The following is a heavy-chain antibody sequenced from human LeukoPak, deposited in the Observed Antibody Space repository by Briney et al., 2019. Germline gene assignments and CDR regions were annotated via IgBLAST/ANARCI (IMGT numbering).Heavy chain of an antibody. CDR3: ARGLGSGNLKVD. J-gene: IGHJ4*02. D-gene: IGHD3-10*01. CDR2: ISYDGSNK. V-gene: IGHV3-30-3*01. CDR1: GFTFSSYA. Sequence: GGSLRLSCAASGFTFSSYAMHWLRQAPCKGLEWVAVISYDGSNKYYADSVKGRFTISRDNSKNTLYLQMNSLRAEDTAVYYCARGLGSGNLKVDWGQGTLVTVSS.